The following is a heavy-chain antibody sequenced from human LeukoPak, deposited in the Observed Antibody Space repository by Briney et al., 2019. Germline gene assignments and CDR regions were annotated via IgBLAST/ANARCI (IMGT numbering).Heavy chain of an antibody. D-gene: IGHD2-2*01. Sequence: SQTLSLTCAISGDSVSSNSAAWNWIRQSPSRGLEWLGRTYYRSKWYNDYAVSVKSRITINPDTSKNQFSLQLNSVTPEDTAVYYCARDLYCSSTSCYLSYGMDVWGQGTTVTVSS. CDR3: ARDLYCSSTSCYLSYGMDV. CDR1: GDSVSSNSAA. CDR2: TYYRSKWYN. J-gene: IGHJ6*02. V-gene: IGHV6-1*01.